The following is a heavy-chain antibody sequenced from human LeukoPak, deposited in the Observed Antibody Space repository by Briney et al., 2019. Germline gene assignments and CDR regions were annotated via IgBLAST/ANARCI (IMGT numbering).Heavy chain of an antibody. Sequence: SETLSLTCTVSGGSISSYYWSWIRQPPGKGLEWIGYIYYSGSTNYNPSLKSRVTISVDTSKNQFSLKLSSVTAADTAVYYCARHGGYDSSGYRINWFDPWGQGTLVTVSS. D-gene: IGHD3-22*01. J-gene: IGHJ5*02. CDR1: GGSISSYY. CDR3: ARHGGYDSSGYRINWFDP. CDR2: IYYSGST. V-gene: IGHV4-59*08.